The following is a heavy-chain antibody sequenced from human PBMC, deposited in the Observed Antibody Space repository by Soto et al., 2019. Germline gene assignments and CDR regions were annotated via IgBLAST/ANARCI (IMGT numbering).Heavy chain of an antibody. D-gene: IGHD3-22*01. CDR3: ARLGCRGSGYFSYFDH. Sequence: SETLSLTCTVSGGSISSSSYYWGWIRQPPGKGLEWIGSIDYSGSTYYNPSLKSRVIISIDTSKNEFSLKLSSVTAADTAVYHCARLGCRGSGYFSYFDHWGQGTLVTVSS. CDR1: GGSISSSSYY. J-gene: IGHJ4*02. CDR2: IDYSGST. V-gene: IGHV4-39*01.